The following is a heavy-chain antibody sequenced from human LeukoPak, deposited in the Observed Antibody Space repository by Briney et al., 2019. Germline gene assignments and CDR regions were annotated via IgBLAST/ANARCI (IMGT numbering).Heavy chain of an antibody. J-gene: IGHJ3*01. CDR2: ISASGGSA. Sequence: PGGSLRLSCAASGFTFSNSDMNWVRQAPGKGLEWVSFISASGGSAHYADSARGRFTISRDNSKNTLYLQMNSLRAEDTAVYYCAKAGSYSDISVYPLASFDFWGQGTMVTVSS. D-gene: IGHD3-22*01. V-gene: IGHV3-23*01. CDR1: GFTFSNSD. CDR3: AKAGSYSDISVYPLASFDF.